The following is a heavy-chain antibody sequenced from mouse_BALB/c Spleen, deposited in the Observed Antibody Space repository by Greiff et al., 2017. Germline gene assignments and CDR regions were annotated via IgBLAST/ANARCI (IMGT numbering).Heavy chain of an antibody. V-gene: IGHV3-6*02. CDR3: ASYYDYDGFAY. Sequence: EVKLQESGPGLVKPSQSLSLTCSVTGYSITSGYYWNCIRQFPGNKLEWMGYISYDGSNNYNPSLKNRISITRDTSKNQFFLKLISVTTEDTATYYCASYYDYDGFAYWGQGTLVTVSA. CDR1: GYSITSGYY. D-gene: IGHD2-4*01. CDR2: ISYDGSN. J-gene: IGHJ3*01.